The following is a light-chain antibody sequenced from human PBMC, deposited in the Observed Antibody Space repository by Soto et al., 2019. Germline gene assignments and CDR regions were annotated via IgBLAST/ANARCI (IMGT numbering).Light chain of an antibody. Sequence: EILMTQSPATLSVSLGERATLSCRASQSVSSSLAWYQQKPGQAPRLLIYTASTRATGIPARLSGSGSGTEFTLTVSSLQSEDFAVYYCQQYNKWHLTFGGGTKVDIK. J-gene: IGKJ4*01. CDR2: TAS. V-gene: IGKV3-15*01. CDR1: QSVSSS. CDR3: QQYNKWHLT.